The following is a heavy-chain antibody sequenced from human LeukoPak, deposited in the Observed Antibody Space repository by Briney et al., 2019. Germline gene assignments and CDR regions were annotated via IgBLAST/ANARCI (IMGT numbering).Heavy chain of an antibody. V-gene: IGHV1-46*02. D-gene: IGHD6-13*01. CDR3: ARGLIAAAGILYY. CDR2: INPSGGST. CDR1: VYTFNSYY. Sequence: GASVNVSCQPCVYTFNSYYMHWVRQAPGQPIEWMGIINPSGGSTSYALKFEGRVTMTRDTSTSTVYMELSSLRAEDTAVYYCARGLIAAAGILYYWGQRTLVTVSS. J-gene: IGHJ4*02.